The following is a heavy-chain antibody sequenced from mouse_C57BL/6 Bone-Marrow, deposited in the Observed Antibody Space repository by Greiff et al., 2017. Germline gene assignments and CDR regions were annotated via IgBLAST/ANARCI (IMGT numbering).Heavy chain of an antibody. CDR1: GFTFSSYG. Sequence: EVNLVESGGDLVKPGGSLKLSCAASGFTFSSYGMSWVRQTPDKRLEWVATISSGGSYTYYPDSVKGRFTISRDNAKNTLYLQMSSLKSEDTAMYYCARHTLYYFDYWGQGTTLTVSS. V-gene: IGHV5-6*01. CDR2: ISSGGSYT. CDR3: ARHTLYYFDY. J-gene: IGHJ2*01.